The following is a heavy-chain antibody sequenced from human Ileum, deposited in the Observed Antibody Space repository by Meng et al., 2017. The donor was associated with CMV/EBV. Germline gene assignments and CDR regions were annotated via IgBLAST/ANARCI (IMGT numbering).Heavy chain of an antibody. CDR1: FSSET. CDR2: ITDDGGNK. V-gene: IGHV3-30-3*01. D-gene: IGHD2-2*01. CDR3: ARDSSYCSITSGYPGEYFQH. J-gene: IGHJ1*01. Sequence: FSSETRQWVHQDPGKGLERGAVITDDGGNKNYADSVKNKLTIARDKSKNTLYLQMNSLRAEDTAMYYCARDSSYCSITSGYPGEYFQHWGQGTLVTVSS.